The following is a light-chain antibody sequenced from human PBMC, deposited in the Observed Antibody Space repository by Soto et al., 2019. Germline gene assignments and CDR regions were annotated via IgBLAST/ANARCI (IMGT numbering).Light chain of an antibody. V-gene: IGLV2-14*01. CDR1: SSDVGGYNY. Sequence: QSVLTQPASVSGSPGQSITISCTGTSSDVGGYNYVSWYQQHPGKAPKLMIYDVSNRPSGVSNRFSGSKSGNTASLTISGLQAEDEADYYGSSYTSSSTRVVFGGGTKLTVL. CDR3: SSYTSSSTRVV. CDR2: DVS. J-gene: IGLJ2*01.